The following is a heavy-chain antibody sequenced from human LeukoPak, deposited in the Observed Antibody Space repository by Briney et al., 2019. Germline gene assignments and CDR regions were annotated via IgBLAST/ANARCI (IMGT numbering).Heavy chain of an antibody. CDR2: INPNFGAT. CDR1: GYTFISYY. V-gene: IGHV1-46*01. Sequence: ASVKVSCKASGYTFISYYLHWVRQAPGQGLEWMGIINPNFGATNYAQKFQGRVTMTRDTSISTAYMELSRLRSDDTAVYYCARMRSGWSYYYYYMDVWGKGTTVTVSS. D-gene: IGHD6-19*01. J-gene: IGHJ6*03. CDR3: ARMRSGWSYYYYYMDV.